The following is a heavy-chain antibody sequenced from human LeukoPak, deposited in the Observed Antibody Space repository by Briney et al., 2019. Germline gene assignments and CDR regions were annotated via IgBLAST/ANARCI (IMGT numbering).Heavy chain of an antibody. CDR1: GFTFSSYE. Sequence: GGSLRLSCAASGFTFSSYEMNWVRQAPGEGLEWVSYISSSGSTIYYADSVKGRFTISRDNAKNSLYLQMNSLRAEDTAVYYCARGLNYYDSSALGAFDIWGQGTMVTVSS. CDR3: ARGLNYYDSSALGAFDI. D-gene: IGHD3-22*01. CDR2: ISSSGSTI. V-gene: IGHV3-48*03. J-gene: IGHJ3*02.